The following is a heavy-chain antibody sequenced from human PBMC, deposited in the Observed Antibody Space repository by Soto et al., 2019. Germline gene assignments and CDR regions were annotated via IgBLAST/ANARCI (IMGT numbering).Heavy chain of an antibody. J-gene: IGHJ6*03. CDR3: ARKGNSGPAPYYYYFSVDV. CDR2: MNPSSGNT. D-gene: IGHD6-19*01. Sequence: QVQLVQSGAEVKKPGASVKVSCKASGYTFTSYDINWVRQATGQGLEWMGWMNPSSGNTGYAQKFQGRVTMTRNTSISTAYMELSSLSFEDTAVYYCARKGNSGPAPYYYYFSVDVWGIGTTVTVSS. CDR1: GYTFTSYD. V-gene: IGHV1-8*01.